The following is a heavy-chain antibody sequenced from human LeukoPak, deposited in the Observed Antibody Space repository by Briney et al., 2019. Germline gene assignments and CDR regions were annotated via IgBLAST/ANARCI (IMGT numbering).Heavy chain of an antibody. CDR2: INHSGST. CDR3: ARDPGYCSGGSCYSGVHDRGRWFDP. J-gene: IGHJ5*02. Sequence: SETLSLTCAVYGGSFSGYCWSWIRQPPGRGLEWIGEINHSGSTNYNPSLKSRVTISVDTSKNQFSLKLSSVTAADTAVYYCARDPGYCSGGSCYSGVHDRGRWFDPWGQGTLVTVSS. CDR1: GGSFSGYC. D-gene: IGHD2-15*01. V-gene: IGHV4-34*01.